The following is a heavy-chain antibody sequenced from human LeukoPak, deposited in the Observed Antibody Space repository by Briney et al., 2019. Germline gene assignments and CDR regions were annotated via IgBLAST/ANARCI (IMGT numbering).Heavy chain of an antibody. CDR2: ISGSGGST. Sequence: GGSLRLSWAASGLTFSSYAMSWVRQAPGKGLESVSAISGSGGSTYYADSVKGRFTISRDNSKNTPYLQMNSLRAEDTAVYFCAKDGRYSSGSPFHYWGQGTLVTVSS. CDR3: AKDGRYSSGSPFHY. V-gene: IGHV3-23*01. D-gene: IGHD6-19*01. CDR1: GLTFSSYA. J-gene: IGHJ4*02.